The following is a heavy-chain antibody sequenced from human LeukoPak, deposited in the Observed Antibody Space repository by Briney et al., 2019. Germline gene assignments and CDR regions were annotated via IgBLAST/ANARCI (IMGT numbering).Heavy chain of an antibody. V-gene: IGHV4-39*07. CDR3: ARDCPNNYFDY. Sequence: SETLSLTCTVSGGSISSSSYYWGWIRQPPGKGLEWIGSIYYNGNTYYNPSLKSRVTVSIDTSKNQFSLRLSSVTAADTAVYYCARDCPNNYFDYWGQGTLVTVSA. CDR2: IYYNGNT. CDR1: GGSISSSSYY. D-gene: IGHD2/OR15-2a*01. J-gene: IGHJ4*02.